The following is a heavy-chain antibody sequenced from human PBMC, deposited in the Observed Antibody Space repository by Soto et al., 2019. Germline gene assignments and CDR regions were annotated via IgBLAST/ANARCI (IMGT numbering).Heavy chain of an antibody. Sequence: PGGSLRLSCAASGFTFSSYEMSWVRQAPWKGLEWVANINRDGSDKYYMDSVKGRFTISRDNAKNSLYLQMNSLRAEDTAVYYCTRDLDTSGSAPICDYWGQGTLVTVSS. V-gene: IGHV3-7*03. D-gene: IGHD3-22*01. J-gene: IGHJ4*02. CDR3: TRDLDTSGSAPICDY. CDR2: INRDGSDK. CDR1: GFTFSSYE.